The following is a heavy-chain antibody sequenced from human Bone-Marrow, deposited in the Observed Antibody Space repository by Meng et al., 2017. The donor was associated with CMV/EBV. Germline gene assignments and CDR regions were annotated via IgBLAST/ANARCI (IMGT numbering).Heavy chain of an antibody. Sequence: GSLRLSCTVSGGSVSSGSYYSSWIRQPPGKGLEWIGYIYYSGSTNYNPSLKSRVTISVDTSKNQFSLKLSSVTAADTAVYYCAREGDFWSGYFDYWGQGTLVTVSS. V-gene: IGHV4-61*01. D-gene: IGHD3-3*01. CDR2: IYYSGST. CDR3: AREGDFWSGYFDY. CDR1: GGSVSSGSYY. J-gene: IGHJ4*02.